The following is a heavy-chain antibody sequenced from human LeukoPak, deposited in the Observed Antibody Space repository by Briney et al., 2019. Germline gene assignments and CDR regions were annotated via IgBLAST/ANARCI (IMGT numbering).Heavy chain of an antibody. CDR3: AKISGYYPFEY. Sequence: GVSVRLSCAASIFILCTYGMGWVRQAPGNGLEWVAFIRYDGTKKYSADTLKSRFTISRDNSKNTLYLQMNSLRAEETAVYYCAKISGYYPFEYWGQGTLVTVSS. CDR2: IRYDGTKK. D-gene: IGHD3-22*01. J-gene: IGHJ4*02. CDR1: IFILCTYG. V-gene: IGHV3-30*02.